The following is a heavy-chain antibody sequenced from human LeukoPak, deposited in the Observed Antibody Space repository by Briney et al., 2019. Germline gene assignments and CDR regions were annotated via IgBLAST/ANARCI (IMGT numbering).Heavy chain of an antibody. D-gene: IGHD4-17*01. V-gene: IGHV3-74*01. CDR2: IKTDGSIR. CDR3: VRDRTTVTLFDS. J-gene: IGHJ4*02. Sequence: GGSLRLSCAASGFTFTDHWMHWVRQAPGKGLEWISRIKTDGSIRGYADSVEGRFTVSRDNAKNTVYLEMSSLGVDDTAVYFCVRDRTTVTLFDSWGQGILVTVSS. CDR1: GFTFTDHW.